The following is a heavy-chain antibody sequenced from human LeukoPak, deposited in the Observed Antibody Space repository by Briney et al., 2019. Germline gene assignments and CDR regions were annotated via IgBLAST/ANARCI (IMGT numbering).Heavy chain of an antibody. J-gene: IGHJ4*02. D-gene: IGHD4/OR15-4a*01. V-gene: IGHV4-61*02. CDR2: INTSGST. Sequence: SQTLSLTCTVSGGSISSGNYYWSWIRQPAGKGLEWIGRINTSGSTNYNPSLKSRVTISVDTSKNQFSLKLSSVTAADTAVYYCARSDHGGKDFAYWGQGTLVTVSS. CDR1: GGSISSGNYY. CDR3: ARSDHGGKDFAY.